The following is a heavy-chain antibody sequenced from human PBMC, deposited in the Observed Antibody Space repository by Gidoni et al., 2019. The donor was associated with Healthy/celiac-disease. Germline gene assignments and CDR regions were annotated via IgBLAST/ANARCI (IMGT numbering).Heavy chain of an antibody. J-gene: IGHJ4*02. D-gene: IGHD2-2*02. CDR3: ARDGNCSSTSCYTFDY. Sequence: QVQLQQWGAGLLKPSETLSLTCAVYGGSFSGYYWSLIRQPPGKGLEWIGEINHSGSTNYNPSLKSRVTISVDTSKNQFFLKLSSVTAADTAVYYCARDGNCSSTSCYTFDYWDQGTLVTVSS. V-gene: IGHV4-34*01. CDR1: GGSFSGYY. CDR2: INHSGST.